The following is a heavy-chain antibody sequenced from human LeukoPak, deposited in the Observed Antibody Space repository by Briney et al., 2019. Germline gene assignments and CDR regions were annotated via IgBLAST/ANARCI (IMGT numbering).Heavy chain of an antibody. D-gene: IGHD6-13*01. CDR3: ARGRRSSWFYAFDI. V-gene: IGHV1-8*01. CDR2: MNPNSGNT. Sequence: ASVKVSCKASGYTFTSYYINWVRQAPAQGLEWMGWMNPNSGNTGYAQKFQGRVTMTRNTSISTAYMELSSLRSEDTAVYYCARGRRSSWFYAFDIWGQGTMVTVSS. CDR1: GYTFTSYY. J-gene: IGHJ3*02.